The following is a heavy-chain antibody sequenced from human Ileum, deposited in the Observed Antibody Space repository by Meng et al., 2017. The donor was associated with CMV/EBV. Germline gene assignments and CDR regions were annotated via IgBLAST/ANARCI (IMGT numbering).Heavy chain of an antibody. Sequence: GESLKISCAASGFTFSSYSMNWVRQAPGKGLEWVSYISSSSSSIYYADSVKGRFTISRDNAKNSLYLQMNSLRAEDTAVYYCAREAIYYDFWSGYSNHDAFDIWGQGTMVTVSS. J-gene: IGHJ3*02. CDR1: GFTFSSYS. CDR2: ISSSSSSI. CDR3: AREAIYYDFWSGYSNHDAFDI. D-gene: IGHD3-3*01. V-gene: IGHV3-48*04.